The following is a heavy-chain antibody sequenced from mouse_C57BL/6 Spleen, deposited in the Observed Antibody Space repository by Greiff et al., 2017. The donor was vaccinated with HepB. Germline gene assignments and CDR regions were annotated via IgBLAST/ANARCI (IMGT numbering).Heavy chain of an antibody. J-gene: IGHJ4*01. CDR2: IYPGDGDT. CDR3: AGGNYDAMDY. D-gene: IGHD2-1*01. CDR1: GYAFSSSW. V-gene: IGHV1-82*01. Sequence: VQLQQSGPELVKPGASVKISCKASGYAFSSSWMNWVKQRPGKGLEWIGRIYPGDGDTNYNRKFKGKATLTADKSSSTAYMQLSSLTSEDSAVYFCAGGNYDAMDYWGQGTSVTVSS.